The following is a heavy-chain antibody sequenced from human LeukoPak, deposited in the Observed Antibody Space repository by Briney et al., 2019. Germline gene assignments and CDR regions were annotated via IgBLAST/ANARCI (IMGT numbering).Heavy chain of an antibody. J-gene: IGHJ6*03. Sequence: ASVKVSCKASGYTFTGYYMHWVRQAPGQGLEWMGWINPNSGGTNYAQKFQGRVTMTRDTSISTAYMELSRLRSDDTAVYYCARDTMYNWNYGYYYYMDVWGKGTTVTVSS. CDR1: GYTFTGYY. CDR2: INPNSGGT. CDR3: ARDTMYNWNYGYYYYMDV. V-gene: IGHV1-2*02. D-gene: IGHD1-7*01.